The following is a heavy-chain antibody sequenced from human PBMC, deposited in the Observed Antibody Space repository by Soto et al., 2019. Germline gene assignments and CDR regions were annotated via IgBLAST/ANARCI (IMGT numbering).Heavy chain of an antibody. CDR2: ISYDGSNK. J-gene: IGHJ5*02. Sequence: QVQLVESGGGVVQPGRSLRLSCAASGFTFSSYAMHWVRQAPGKGLEWVAVISYDGSNKYYADSVKGRFTISRDNSKNTLYLQMNSLRAEDTAVYYCARDGDYYDSSGYSGWFDPWGQGTLVTVSS. V-gene: IGHV3-30-3*01. CDR3: ARDGDYYDSSGYSGWFDP. D-gene: IGHD3-22*01. CDR1: GFTFSSYA.